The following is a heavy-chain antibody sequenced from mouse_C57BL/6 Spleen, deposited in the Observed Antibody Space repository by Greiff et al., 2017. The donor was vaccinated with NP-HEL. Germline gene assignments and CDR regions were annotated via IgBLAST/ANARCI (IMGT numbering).Heavy chain of an antibody. CDR1: GYTFTSYW. CDR3: ASGYYYGSSYDWFAY. Sequence: VKLQESGTELVKPGASVKLSCKASGYTFTSYWMHWVKQRPGQGLEWIGNINPSNGGTNYNEKFKSKATLTVDKSSSTAYMQLSSLTSEDSAVYYCASGYYYGSSYDWFAYWGQGTLVTVSA. J-gene: IGHJ3*01. D-gene: IGHD1-1*01. V-gene: IGHV1-53*01. CDR2: INPSNGGT.